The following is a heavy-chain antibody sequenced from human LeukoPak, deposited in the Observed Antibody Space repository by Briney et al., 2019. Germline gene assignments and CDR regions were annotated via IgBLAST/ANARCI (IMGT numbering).Heavy chain of an antibody. CDR1: GGTFRNYA. CDR2: VIAISGTT. Sequence: SVKVSCKASGGTFRNYAITWVRQAPGQGLEWMGGVIAISGTTNYAQKFQGRGTITADEATSTAYMEMSSLTSEDTAVYYCARVGVAYFDYWGQGTLVTVSS. D-gene: IGHD3-16*01. CDR3: ARVGVAYFDY. V-gene: IGHV1-69*01. J-gene: IGHJ4*02.